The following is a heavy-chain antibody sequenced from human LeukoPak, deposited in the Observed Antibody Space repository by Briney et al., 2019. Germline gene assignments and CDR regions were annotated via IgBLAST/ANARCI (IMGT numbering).Heavy chain of an antibody. V-gene: IGHV3-23*01. CDR2: ISASGTST. J-gene: IGHJ4*02. D-gene: IGHD3-10*01. CDR3: AKDRTVFRGITYYFDY. CDR1: GFTVSANY. Sequence: GGSLRLSCAASGFTVSANYMSWVRQAPGKGLEWVSAISASGTSTYYADSVKGRFTISKDNSKNTLYLQMNSLRADDTAIYYCAKDRTVFRGITYYFDYWGQGTLVTVSS.